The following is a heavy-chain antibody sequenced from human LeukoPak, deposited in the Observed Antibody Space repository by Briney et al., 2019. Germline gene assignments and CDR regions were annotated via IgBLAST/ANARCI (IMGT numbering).Heavy chain of an antibody. CDR1: GGSISSYY. CDR3: ARDSRLRDILTGRYYYYMDV. J-gene: IGHJ6*03. Sequence: SETLSLTCTVSGGSISSYYWSWIRQPPGRGLEWIGYIYYSGSTNYNPSLKSRVTISVDTSKNQFSLKLSSVTAADTAVYYCARDSRLRDILTGRYYYYMDVWGKGTTVTISS. V-gene: IGHV4-59*01. D-gene: IGHD3-9*01. CDR2: IYYSGST.